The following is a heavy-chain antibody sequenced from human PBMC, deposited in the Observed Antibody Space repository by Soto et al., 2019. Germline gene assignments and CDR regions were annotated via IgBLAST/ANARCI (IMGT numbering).Heavy chain of an antibody. CDR3: ARHPGYGLYYFDY. J-gene: IGHJ4*02. CDR2: INHSGST. Sequence: PSETLSLTCAVYGGSFSDYYWSWIRQPPGKGLEWIGEINHSGSTYYNPSLKSRVTISVDTSKNQFSLKLSSVTAADTAVYYCARHPGYGLYYFDYWGQGTLVTVSS. V-gene: IGHV4-34*01. D-gene: IGHD5-18*01. CDR1: GGSFSDYY.